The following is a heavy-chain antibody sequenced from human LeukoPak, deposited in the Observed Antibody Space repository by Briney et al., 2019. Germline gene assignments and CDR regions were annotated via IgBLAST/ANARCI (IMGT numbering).Heavy chain of an antibody. J-gene: IGHJ4*02. D-gene: IGHD3-22*01. Sequence: SETLSLTCTVSGGSISSDNYYWGWIRRPPGKGLEWLGSIHYTGNNYDNPSLKSRVTISVDTSRNQDSLKLTSVTAADTAVYYCASLLYDGNGFYYFDWWGQGTLVTVSS. CDR1: GGSISSDNYY. V-gene: IGHV4-39*01. CDR2: IHYTGNN. CDR3: ASLLYDGNGFYYFDW.